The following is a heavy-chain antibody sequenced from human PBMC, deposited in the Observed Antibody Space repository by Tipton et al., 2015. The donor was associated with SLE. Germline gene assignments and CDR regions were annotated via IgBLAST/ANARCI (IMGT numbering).Heavy chain of an antibody. Sequence: GSLRLSCAASGFTFSSYSMNWVRQAPGKGLEWVSYISSSSSTIYYADSVKGRFTISRDNAKNSLYLQMNSLRAEDTAVYYCARGYSTFGGVDIWGQGTMVTVSS. CDR1: GFTFSSYS. D-gene: IGHD3-16*01. J-gene: IGHJ3*02. CDR3: ARGYSTFGGVDI. CDR2: ISSSSSTI. V-gene: IGHV3-48*01.